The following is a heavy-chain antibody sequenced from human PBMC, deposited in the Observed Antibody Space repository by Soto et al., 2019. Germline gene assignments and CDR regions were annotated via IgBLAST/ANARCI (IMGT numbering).Heavy chain of an antibody. J-gene: IGHJ6*02. CDR2: IYYSGST. V-gene: IGHV4-31*03. CDR1: GGSISSGGYY. CDR3: ARVVVYFHRSPHYGMDV. Sequence: QVQLQESGPGLVKPSQTLSLTCTVSGGSISSGGYYWSWIRQHPGKGLEWIGYIYYSGSTYYNPSLKSRVTISVATSKNQFSLKLSSVTAADTAVYYCARVVVYFHRSPHYGMDVWGQGTTVTVSS. D-gene: IGHD2-2*01.